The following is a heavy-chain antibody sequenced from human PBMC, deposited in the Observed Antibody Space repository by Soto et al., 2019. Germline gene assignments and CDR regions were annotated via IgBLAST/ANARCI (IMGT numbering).Heavy chain of an antibody. CDR1: GFTFSSYS. V-gene: IGHV3-21*01. CDR2: ISSSSSYI. Sequence: GGSLRLSCAASGFTFSSYSMNWVRQAPGKGLEWVSSISSSSSYIYYADSVKGRFTISRDNAKNSLYLQMNSLRAEDTAVYSCARGYYYDSSGYSYPFDYWGQGTLVTVSS. J-gene: IGHJ4*02. CDR3: ARGYYYDSSGYSYPFDY. D-gene: IGHD3-22*01.